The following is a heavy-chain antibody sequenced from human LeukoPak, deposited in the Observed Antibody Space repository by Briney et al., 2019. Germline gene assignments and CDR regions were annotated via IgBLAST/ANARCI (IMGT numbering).Heavy chain of an antibody. CDR3: ARLSTSCYPRXRXAGY. CDR2: IIPILGIA. V-gene: IGHV1-69*04. Sequence: SVKVSCKASGGTFSSYAISWVRQAPGQGLEWMGRIIPILGIANYAQKFQGRVTITADKSTSTAYMELSSLRSEDTAVYYCARLSTSCYPRXRXAGYWGQGTLVTVSS. D-gene: IGHD2-2*01. J-gene: IGHJ4*02. CDR1: GGTFSSYA.